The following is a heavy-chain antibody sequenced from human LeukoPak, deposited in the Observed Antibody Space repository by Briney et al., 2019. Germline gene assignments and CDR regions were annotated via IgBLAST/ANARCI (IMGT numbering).Heavy chain of an antibody. V-gene: IGHV3-30*18. Sequence: GGSLRLSCAASGFTFSSYGMHWVRQAPGKGLEWVAVISYDGSNKYYADSVKGRFTISRDNSKDTLYLQMNSLRAEDTAVYYCAKDLRAGYCSGGSCYHYYYGMDVWGQGTTVTVSS. J-gene: IGHJ6*02. D-gene: IGHD2-15*01. CDR3: AKDLRAGYCSGGSCYHYYYGMDV. CDR2: ISYDGSNK. CDR1: GFTFSSYG.